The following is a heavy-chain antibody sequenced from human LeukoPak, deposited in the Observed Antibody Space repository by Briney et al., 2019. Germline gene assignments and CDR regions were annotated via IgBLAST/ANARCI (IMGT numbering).Heavy chain of an antibody. Sequence: GGSLRLSCAASGFTLGIHGMHWVRQAPGKGLVWVTFIHYDGNNKYHADAVKGRFTIYRDRSKNTLYLQMNSLRPEDTAVYYCARSFSAREYFDHWGQGTLLTVSS. D-gene: IGHD6-6*01. CDR1: GFTLGIHG. V-gene: IGHV3-30*02. CDR2: IHYDGNNK. J-gene: IGHJ1*01. CDR3: ARSFSAREYFDH.